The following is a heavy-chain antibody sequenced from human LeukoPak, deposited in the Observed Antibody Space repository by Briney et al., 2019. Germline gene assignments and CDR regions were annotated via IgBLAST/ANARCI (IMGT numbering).Heavy chain of an antibody. CDR3: ARARDGYNYGY. V-gene: IGHV4-59*01. J-gene: IGHJ4*02. CDR1: GGSISSYY. Sequence: SETLSLTCTVSGGSISSYYWSWIRQPPGKGLEWIGYIYYSGSTNYNPSLESRVTISVDTSKNQFSLKLSSVTAADTAVYYCARARDGYNYGYWGQGTLVTVSS. CDR2: IYYSGST. D-gene: IGHD5-24*01.